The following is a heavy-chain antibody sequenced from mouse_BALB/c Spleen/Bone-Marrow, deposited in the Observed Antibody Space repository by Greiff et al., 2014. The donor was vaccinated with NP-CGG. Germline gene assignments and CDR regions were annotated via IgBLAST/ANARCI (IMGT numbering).Heavy chain of an antibody. V-gene: IGHV1S81*02. J-gene: IGHJ4*01. CDR2: INPSNGRT. D-gene: IGHD1-1*01. Sequence: VQLVESGAELVKPGASVKLSCKASGYTFTSYWIHWVKQRPGQGLEWIGEINPSNGRTNYNEKFKSKATLTVDKSSSTAYMQLSSLTSEDSAVYYCARLLLRFYALDYWGQGTSVTVSS. CDR3: ARLLLRFYALDY. CDR1: GYTFTSYW.